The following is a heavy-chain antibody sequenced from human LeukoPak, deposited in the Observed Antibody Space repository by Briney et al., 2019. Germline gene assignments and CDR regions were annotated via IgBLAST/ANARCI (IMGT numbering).Heavy chain of an antibody. CDR3: AKKGAMIAYYYMDV. V-gene: IGHV3-23*01. CDR2: ISGSGDST. CDR1: GFTFSSYA. Sequence: GGSLRLSCAASGFTFSSYAMSWVRQAPGKGLEWVSAISGSGDSTYYADSVKGRFTISRGNSKNTLYLQMNSLRVEDTAVYYCAKKGAMIAYYYMDVWGKGTTVTVSS. J-gene: IGHJ6*03. D-gene: IGHD2-21*01.